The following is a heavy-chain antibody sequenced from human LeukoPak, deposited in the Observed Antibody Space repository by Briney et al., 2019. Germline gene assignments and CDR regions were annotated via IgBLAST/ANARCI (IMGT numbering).Heavy chain of an antibody. V-gene: IGHV4-61*01. CDR3: AASLELYNWFDP. D-gene: IGHD1-7*01. Sequence: PSETLSLTCTVSGDSVSGISFYWSWIRQPPGKGLQYIGYIQYSGSTNYNPSLKSRVTMSVDTSKNQFSLKLSSVTAADTAVYYCAASLELYNWFDPWGQGTLVAVSS. CDR1: GDSVSGISFY. J-gene: IGHJ5*02. CDR2: IQYSGST.